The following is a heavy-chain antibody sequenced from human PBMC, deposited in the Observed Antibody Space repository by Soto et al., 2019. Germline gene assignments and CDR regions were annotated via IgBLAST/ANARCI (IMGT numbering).Heavy chain of an antibody. J-gene: IGHJ3*02. V-gene: IGHV3-23*01. CDR2: ISGSGGST. CDR3: ARDKRSSGYYLDAFDI. Sequence: EVQLLESGGGLVQPGGSLRLSCAASGFTFSSYAMSWVRQAPGKGLEWVSAISGSGGSTYYADSVKGRFTISRDNSKNTLYLQMNSLRAEDTAVYYCARDKRSSGYYLDAFDIWGQGTMVTVSS. CDR1: GFTFSSYA. D-gene: IGHD3-22*01.